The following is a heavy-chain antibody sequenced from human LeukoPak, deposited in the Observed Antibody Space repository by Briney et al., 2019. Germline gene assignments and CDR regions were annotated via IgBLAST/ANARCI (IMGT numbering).Heavy chain of an antibody. CDR1: GFTFSSYW. V-gene: IGHV3-7*01. J-gene: IGHJ6*03. CDR3: ARDQPYYDFWSGLYYYYYYYMDV. Sequence: GGTLRLSCAASGFTFSSYWMSWVRQAPGKGLEWVANIKQDGSEKYYVDSVKGRFTISRDNAKNSLYLQMNSLRAEDTAVYYCARDQPYYDFWSGLYYYYYYYMDVWGKGTTVTVSS. CDR2: IKQDGSEK. D-gene: IGHD3-3*01.